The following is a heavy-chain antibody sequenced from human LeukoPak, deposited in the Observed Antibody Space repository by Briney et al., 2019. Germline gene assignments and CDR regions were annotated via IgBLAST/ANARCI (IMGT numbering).Heavy chain of an antibody. CDR3: ARSHDSSGALDY. Sequence: SVKVSCKASGGTFSSYAISWVRQAPGQGLEWMGRIIPILGIANYAQKFQGRVTITADKSTSTAYMEPSSLRSEDTAVYYCARSHDSSGALDYWSQGTLVTVSS. J-gene: IGHJ4*02. CDR1: GGTFSSYA. V-gene: IGHV1-69*04. CDR2: IIPILGIA. D-gene: IGHD3-22*01.